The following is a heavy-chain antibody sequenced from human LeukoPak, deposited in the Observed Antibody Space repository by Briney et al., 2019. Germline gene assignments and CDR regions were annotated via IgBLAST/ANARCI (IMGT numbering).Heavy chain of an antibody. D-gene: IGHD6-25*01. CDR1: GGSSSSSDYY. Sequence: SETLSLTCTVSGGSSSSSDYYWGWIRQPPGKGLEWIGSIYYSGSTYYNPSLKSRVTISVDTSKNQFSLKLSSVTAADTAVYYCARLVSVWYFDLWGRGTLVTVSS. J-gene: IGHJ2*01. CDR3: ARLVSVWYFDL. CDR2: IYYSGST. V-gene: IGHV4-39*01.